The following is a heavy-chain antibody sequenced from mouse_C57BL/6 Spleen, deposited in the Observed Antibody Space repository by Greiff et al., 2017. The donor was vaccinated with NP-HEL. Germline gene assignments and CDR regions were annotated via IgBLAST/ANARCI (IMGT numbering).Heavy chain of an antibody. Sequence: QVQLQQPGAELVKPGASVKMSCKASGYTFTSYWITWVKQRPGQGLEWIGDIYPGSGSTNYNEKFKSKATLTVDTSSSTAYMQLSSLTSEDSAVYYCARWNSNLDGSFDYWGQGTTLTVSS. CDR1: GYTFTSYW. J-gene: IGHJ2*01. D-gene: IGHD2-5*01. CDR3: ARWNSNLDGSFDY. V-gene: IGHV1-55*01. CDR2: IYPGSGST.